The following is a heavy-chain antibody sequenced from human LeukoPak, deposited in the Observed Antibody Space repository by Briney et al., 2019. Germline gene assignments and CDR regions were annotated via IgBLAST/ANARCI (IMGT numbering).Heavy chain of an antibody. CDR1: GYTFTGYY. Sequence: ASVKVSCKASGYTFTGYYIHWVRQAPGQGLEWMGWISAYNGNTNYAQKLQGRVTMTTDTSTSTAYMELRSLRSDDTAVYYCASNRFGGVIASSYFDYWGQGTLVTVSS. CDR2: ISAYNGNT. J-gene: IGHJ4*02. CDR3: ASNRFGGVIASSYFDY. D-gene: IGHD3-16*02. V-gene: IGHV1-18*04.